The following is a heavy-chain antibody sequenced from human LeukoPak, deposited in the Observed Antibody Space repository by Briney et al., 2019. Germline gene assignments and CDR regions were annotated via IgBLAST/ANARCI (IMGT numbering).Heavy chain of an antibody. CDR3: VRDGDTSGYTN. V-gene: IGHV3-7*01. Sequence: GGSLRLSCAASGFTFSSYGMHWVRQAPGKGLEWVANIKQDGSEKYYVDSVKGRFTISRDNAKNSLYLQMNSLRAEDTAVYSCVRDGDTSGYTNWGQGTLVTVSS. D-gene: IGHD3-22*01. CDR2: IKQDGSEK. CDR1: GFTFSSYG. J-gene: IGHJ4*02.